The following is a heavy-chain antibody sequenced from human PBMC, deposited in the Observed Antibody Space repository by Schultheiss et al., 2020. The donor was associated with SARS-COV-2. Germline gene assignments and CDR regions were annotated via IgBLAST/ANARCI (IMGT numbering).Heavy chain of an antibody. J-gene: IGHJ6*03. D-gene: IGHD3-10*01. CDR1: GGSFSGYY. CDR3: ARSGSYYYMNV. CDR2: IYTSGST. Sequence: SQTLSLTCAVYGGSFSGYYWSWIRQPAGKGLEWIGRIYTSGSTNYNPSLKSRVTMSVDRSKNQVSLNLTSVTATDTAVYYCARSGSYYYMNVWGKGTTVTVSS. V-gene: IGHV4-59*10.